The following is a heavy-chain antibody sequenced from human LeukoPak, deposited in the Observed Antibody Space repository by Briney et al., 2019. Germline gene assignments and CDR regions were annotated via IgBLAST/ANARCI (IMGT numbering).Heavy chain of an antibody. V-gene: IGHV3-30*02. CDR3: AKFHSGSYFLSFDI. CDR2: IRNDGSNK. Sequence: PGGSLRLSCAASGITFSGYGMHWVRQAPGRGLEWVSFIRNDGSNKYYADSVKGRFTISRDNSKSTLFLQMNSLRVEDTAVYYCAKFHSGSYFLSFDIWGQGTMVTVSS. D-gene: IGHD1-26*01. CDR1: GITFSGYG. J-gene: IGHJ3*02.